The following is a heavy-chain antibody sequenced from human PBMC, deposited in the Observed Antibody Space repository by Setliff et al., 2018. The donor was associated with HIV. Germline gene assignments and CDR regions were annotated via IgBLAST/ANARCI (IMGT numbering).Heavy chain of an antibody. CDR2: IRSKAYGGTT. V-gene: IGHV3-49*04. CDR1: GFTFGDYA. Sequence: PGGSLRLSCTASGFTFGDYAMRWVRQAPGKGLEWVGFIRSKAYGGTTEYAASVKGRFTISRDDSKSVAYLQMNSLKTDDTALYYFARDPYGYSWGQGTLVTVSS. CDR3: ARDPYGYS. D-gene: IGHD3-10*01. J-gene: IGHJ4*02.